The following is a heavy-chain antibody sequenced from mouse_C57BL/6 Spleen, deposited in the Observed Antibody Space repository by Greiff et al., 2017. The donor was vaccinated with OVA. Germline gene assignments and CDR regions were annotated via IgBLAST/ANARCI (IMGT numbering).Heavy chain of an antibody. Sequence: VQLQQSGAELVRPGSSVKLSCKASGYTFTSYWMDWVKQRPGQGLEWIGNIYPSDSETHYNQKFKDKATLTVDKSSSTAYMQLSSLTSEDSAVYYCARELDYYGSSYDYFDYWGQGTTLTVSS. D-gene: IGHD1-1*01. CDR1: GYTFTSYW. CDR2: IYPSDSET. V-gene: IGHV1-61*01. J-gene: IGHJ2*01. CDR3: ARELDYYGSSYDYFDY.